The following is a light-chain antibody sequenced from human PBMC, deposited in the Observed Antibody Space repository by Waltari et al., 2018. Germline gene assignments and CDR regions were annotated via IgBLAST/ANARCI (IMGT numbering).Light chain of an antibody. J-gene: IGKJ3*01. CDR2: LGS. Sequence: DIVMTQSPLSLPVTPGEPASISCRSSQSLLHSNGYNYLDWYLQKQGQSPQLLIYLGSNPAAGVPDRFSGSGSGTDFTLKISRVEAEDVGVYYCMQALQTPFTFGPGTKVDIK. CDR3: MQALQTPFT. V-gene: IGKV2-28*01. CDR1: QSLLHSNGYNY.